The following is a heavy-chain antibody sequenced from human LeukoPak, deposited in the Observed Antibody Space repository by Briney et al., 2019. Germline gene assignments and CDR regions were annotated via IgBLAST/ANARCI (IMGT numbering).Heavy chain of an antibody. CDR1: GFTSSDYY. V-gene: IGHV3-11*05. Sequence: GGSLRLSCAASGFTSSDYYMSWIRQAPGKGLEWVSYISSSSSYTNYADSVKGRFTISRDNAKNSLYLQMNSLRAEDTAVYYCARARRTMVRGIDYWGQGTLVTVSS. D-gene: IGHD3-10*01. CDR3: ARARRTMVRGIDY. J-gene: IGHJ4*02. CDR2: ISSSSSYT.